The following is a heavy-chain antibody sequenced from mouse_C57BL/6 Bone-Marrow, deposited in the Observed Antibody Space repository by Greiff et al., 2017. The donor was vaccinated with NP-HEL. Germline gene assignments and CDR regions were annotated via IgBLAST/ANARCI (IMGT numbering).Heavy chain of an antibody. Sequence: EVKLMESGGGLVKPGGSLKLSCAASGFTFSDYGMHWVRQAPEKGLEWVAYISSGSSTIYYADTVKGRFTISRDNAKNTLFLQMTSLRSEDTAMYYCAGGITTVLDYWGQGTTLTVSS. J-gene: IGHJ2*01. CDR1: GFTFSDYG. CDR2: ISSGSSTI. D-gene: IGHD1-1*01. CDR3: AGGITTVLDY. V-gene: IGHV5-17*01.